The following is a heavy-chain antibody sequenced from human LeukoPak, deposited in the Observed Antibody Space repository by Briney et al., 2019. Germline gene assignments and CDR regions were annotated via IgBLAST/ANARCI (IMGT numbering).Heavy chain of an antibody. CDR1: GGSISSNNW. J-gene: IGHJ5*02. D-gene: IGHD3-16*01. CDR3: ARHYGP. Sequence: SETLSLTCAVSGGSISSNNWWGWVRQPPGKGLEWIGEIYHSGSPNYNPSLKSRVTISVDKSRNHFSLNLSSVTAADTAVYYCARHYGPWGQGTLVTVSS. V-gene: IGHV4-4*02. CDR2: IYHSGSP.